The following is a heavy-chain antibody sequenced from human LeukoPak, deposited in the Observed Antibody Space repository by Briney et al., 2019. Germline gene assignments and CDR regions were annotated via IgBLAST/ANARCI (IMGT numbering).Heavy chain of an antibody. J-gene: IGHJ4*02. D-gene: IGHD3-22*01. CDR3: ARAPYYYDSSGYWSYFDY. CDR2: IIPIFGTA. V-gene: IGHV1-69*05. CDR1: GGTFSSYA. Sequence: SVKVSCKASGGTFSSYAISWVRQAPGQGLEWMGGIIPIFGTANYAQKFQGRVTITTDESTSTAYMELSSLRSEDTAVCYCARAPYYYDSSGYWSYFDYWGQGTLVTVSS.